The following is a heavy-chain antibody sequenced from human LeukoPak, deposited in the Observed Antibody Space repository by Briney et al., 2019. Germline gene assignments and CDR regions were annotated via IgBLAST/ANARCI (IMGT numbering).Heavy chain of an antibody. CDR2: IRYDGSNK. CDR1: GFTFSSYG. J-gene: IGHJ4*02. Sequence: GGSLRLSCAASGFTFSSYGMHWVRQAPGKGLEWVAFIRYDGSNKYYADSVKGRFTISRDNSKNTLYLQMNSPRAEDTAVYYCAREICGSDCYSTFDYWGQGALVTVSS. D-gene: IGHD2-21*02. V-gene: IGHV3-30*02. CDR3: AREICGSDCYSTFDY.